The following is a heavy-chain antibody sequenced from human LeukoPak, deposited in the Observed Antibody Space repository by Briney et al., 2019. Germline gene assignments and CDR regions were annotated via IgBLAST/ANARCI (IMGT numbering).Heavy chain of an antibody. CDR2: IYDSGEI. D-gene: IGHD6-19*01. J-gene: IGHJ4*02. CDR3: AKYKDNGWYYFDY. Sequence: GGSLRLSCAAPGFTVSSNYMSWVRQAPGKGLEWVSIIYDSGEIHYANSVKGRFTISRDNSKNTLYLQMNSLRAEDTAVYYCAKYKDNGWYYFDYWGQGTLVTVSS. CDR1: GFTVSSNY. V-gene: IGHV3-53*01.